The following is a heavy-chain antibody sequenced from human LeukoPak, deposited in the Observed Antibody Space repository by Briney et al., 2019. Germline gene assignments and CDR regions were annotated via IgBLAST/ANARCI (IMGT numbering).Heavy chain of an antibody. D-gene: IGHD2-21*02. Sequence: PSETLSLTCTVSGGSISSGDYYWSWIRQPPGKGLEWIGYIYYNGSTYYNPSLKSRVTISVDTSKNQFSLKLSSVTAADTAVYYCARDSVVTGSAFDIWGQGTMVTVSS. CDR3: ARDSVVTGSAFDI. V-gene: IGHV4-30-4*01. J-gene: IGHJ3*02. CDR1: GGSISSGDYY. CDR2: IYYNGST.